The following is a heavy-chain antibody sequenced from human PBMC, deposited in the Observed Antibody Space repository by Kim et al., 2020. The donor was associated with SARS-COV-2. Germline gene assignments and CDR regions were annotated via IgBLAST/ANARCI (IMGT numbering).Heavy chain of an antibody. D-gene: IGHD2-21*01. J-gene: IGHJ4*02. CDR2: IRSKADGGIA. V-gene: IGHV3-15*01. CDR1: GFTFTKVW. Sequence: GGSLRLSCAASGFTFTKVWLSWVRQAPGKGLEWVGRIRSKADGGIADYAAPVKGRFTISRDDSKNTLYLQMNGLRAEDTAFYHCTTDYERIGGLCDGETCSPASLWGQGTLVTVSS. CDR3: TTDYERIGGLCDGETCSPASL.